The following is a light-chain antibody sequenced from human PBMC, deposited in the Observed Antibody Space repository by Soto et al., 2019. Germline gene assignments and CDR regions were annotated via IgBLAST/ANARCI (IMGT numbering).Light chain of an antibody. CDR1: QSISSW. CDR2: DAS. CDR3: QQYNSYRLT. J-gene: IGKJ4*01. V-gene: IGKV1-5*01. Sequence: DIQMTQSPSTLSASVGDRVTITCRASQSISSWLAWYQQKPGKAPKLLIYDASSWESGVPSRFSGSGSGTEFTLTISSLQPDDFATYYCQQYNSYRLTFGGGTKVDIK.